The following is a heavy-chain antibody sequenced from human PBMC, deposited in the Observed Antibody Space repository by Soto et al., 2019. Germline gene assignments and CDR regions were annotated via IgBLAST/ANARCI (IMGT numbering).Heavy chain of an antibody. CDR2: ISAYNGNT. D-gene: IGHD2-21*02. V-gene: IGHV1-18*04. J-gene: IGHJ3*01. CDR3: VREVSDWSSHGSFDF. Sequence: ASVKVSCKASGYSFTSYGISWVRQAPGQGLEWMGWISAYNGNTNYAQKLQGRVTMTTDTSTSTAYMELRSLRSDDTAVYYCVREVSDWSSHGSFDFWGRGTMVTVSS. CDR1: GYSFTSYG.